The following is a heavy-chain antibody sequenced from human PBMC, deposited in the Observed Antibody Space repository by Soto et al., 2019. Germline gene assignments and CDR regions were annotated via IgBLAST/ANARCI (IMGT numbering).Heavy chain of an antibody. D-gene: IGHD6-25*01. CDR3: LPSGGSSY. V-gene: IGHV3-7*03. J-gene: IGHJ4*02. CDR2: IGQRGNEK. Sequence: GGSLRLSCAGSGFDFNSYWINWVRHAPGKGLEWVASIGQRGNEKRYVDSVKGRFTISRDNAKSSLFLQMDSLRAEDAAVYYCLPSGGSSYWGQGILVTVSS. CDR1: GFDFNSYW.